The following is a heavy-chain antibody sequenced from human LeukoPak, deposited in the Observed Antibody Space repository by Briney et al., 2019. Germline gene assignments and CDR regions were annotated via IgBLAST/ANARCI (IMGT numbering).Heavy chain of an antibody. Sequence: ASVKVSCKASGGTFSSYAISWVRQAPGQGLEWMGGIIPIFGTANYAQKFQGRVTITPDESTSTAYMELSSLRSEDTAVYYCARGYDSIGGAFDYWGQGTLVTVSS. CDR3: ARGYDSIGGAFDY. CDR1: GGTFSSYA. J-gene: IGHJ4*02. V-gene: IGHV1-69*13. D-gene: IGHD3-22*01. CDR2: IIPIFGTA.